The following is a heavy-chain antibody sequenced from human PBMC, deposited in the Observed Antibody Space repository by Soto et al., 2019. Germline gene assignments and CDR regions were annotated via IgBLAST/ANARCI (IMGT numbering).Heavy chain of an antibody. J-gene: IGHJ4*02. CDR2: IYTAGPT. D-gene: IGHD1-1*01. CDR3: ARGKSRDAYNPLGY. CDR1: GFTVSNYY. Sequence: DVQLVQSGGGLIQPGGSLRLSCAASGFTVSNYYMSWVRQAPGRGLQWVSVIYTAGPTYYADSVKGRFTISRDESKNTLYFQMANLRAEDTATYYCARGKSRDAYNPLGYWGPGTLVTVSS. V-gene: IGHV3-53*01.